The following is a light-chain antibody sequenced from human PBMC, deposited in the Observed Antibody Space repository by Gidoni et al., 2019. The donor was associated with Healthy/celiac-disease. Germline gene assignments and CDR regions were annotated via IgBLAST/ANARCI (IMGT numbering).Light chain of an antibody. CDR1: QSVSSSY. CDR2: GAS. J-gene: IGKJ3*01. V-gene: IGKV3-20*01. Sequence: IVLTQSPGTLSLSPGERATLSCRASQSVSSSYLAWYQQKPGQAPRLLIYGASSRATGIPERFSGSGSGTDFTLTISRLEPEDFAVYYCQQYGRTFGPGTKVDIK. CDR3: QQYGRT.